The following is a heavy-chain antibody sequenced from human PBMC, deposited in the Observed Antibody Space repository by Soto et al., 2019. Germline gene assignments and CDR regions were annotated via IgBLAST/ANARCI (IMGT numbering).Heavy chain of an antibody. CDR3: ARDSVLPQRGHFDY. D-gene: IGHD3-10*01. V-gene: IGHV3-33*01. J-gene: IGHJ4*02. CDR2: IWYDGSNK. Sequence: QVQLVESGGGVVQPGRSLRLSCAASGFTFSSYGMHWVRQAPGKGLEWVAVIWYDGSNKYYADSVKGRFTISRDNSKNTLYLQMNSLRAEDTAVYYCARDSVLPQRGHFDYWGQGTLVTVSS. CDR1: GFTFSSYG.